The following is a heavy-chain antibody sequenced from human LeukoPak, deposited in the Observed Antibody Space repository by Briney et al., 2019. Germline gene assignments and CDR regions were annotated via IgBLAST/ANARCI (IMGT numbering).Heavy chain of an antibody. CDR3: AREPYGTRGY. CDR1: GGSFSGYY. Sequence: PSETLSLTCAVYGGSFSGYYWSWIRQPPGKGLEWIGEINHSGSTNYNPSLKSRVTISVDTSKNQFSLKLSSVTAADTAVYYCAREPYGTRGYWGQGTLVTVSS. V-gene: IGHV4-34*01. J-gene: IGHJ4*02. CDR2: INHSGST. D-gene: IGHD4-17*01.